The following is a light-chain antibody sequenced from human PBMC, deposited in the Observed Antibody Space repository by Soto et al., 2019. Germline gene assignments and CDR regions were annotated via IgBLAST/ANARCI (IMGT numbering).Light chain of an antibody. Sequence: TVLTQSPGTLSLSPGERAALSCRASQSVSSDWLAWYQQKPGQPPRLLIYGASNRATGIPDRFSGSGSGTDFTLTISRLEPEDFAFYFSQDYHGSPPTFGQGTMVEIK. V-gene: IGKV3-20*01. CDR1: QSVSSDW. CDR3: QDYHGSPPT. CDR2: GAS. J-gene: IGKJ1*01.